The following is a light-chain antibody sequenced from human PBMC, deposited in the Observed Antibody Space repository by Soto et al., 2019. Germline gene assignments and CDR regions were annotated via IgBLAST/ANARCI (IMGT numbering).Light chain of an antibody. Sequence: EIVLTQSPGTLSLSPGERATLSCRASESVSSPYLAWYQPKPGQAPRLLIHGASSRATGIPDRFSGSGSGPDFTLTISRLEPDDFAVHYCPQFGRSWTFGQGTKVEIK. CDR2: GAS. J-gene: IGKJ1*01. V-gene: IGKV3-20*01. CDR1: ESVSSPY. CDR3: PQFGRSWT.